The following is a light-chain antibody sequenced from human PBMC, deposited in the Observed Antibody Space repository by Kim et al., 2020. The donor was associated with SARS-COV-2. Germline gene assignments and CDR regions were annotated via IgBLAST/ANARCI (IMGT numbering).Light chain of an antibody. Sequence: SYELTQPPSVSVSPGQTARITCSGDALPKQYAYWYQQKTGQATVLVMCKDSERPSGIPERFSGSSSGTTVTLTISGVQAEDEADYYCESTDSSGSYRVFGGGTQLTVL. CDR3: ESTDSSGSYRV. CDR2: KDS. V-gene: IGLV3-25*03. CDR1: ALPKQY. J-gene: IGLJ3*02.